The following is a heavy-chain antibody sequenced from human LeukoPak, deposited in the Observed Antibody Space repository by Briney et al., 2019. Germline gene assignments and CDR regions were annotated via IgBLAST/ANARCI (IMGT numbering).Heavy chain of an antibody. Sequence: GGSLRLSCAASGFTFSSYAMSWVRQAPGKGLEWVSDISGSGGSTYYADSVKGRFTISRDNSKNTLYLQMNSLRAEDTAVYYCAKDIGEAAAGTGLVIDYWGQGTLVTVSS. J-gene: IGHJ4*02. CDR3: AKDIGEAAAGTGLVIDY. CDR2: ISGSGGST. CDR1: GFTFSSYA. D-gene: IGHD6-13*01. V-gene: IGHV3-23*01.